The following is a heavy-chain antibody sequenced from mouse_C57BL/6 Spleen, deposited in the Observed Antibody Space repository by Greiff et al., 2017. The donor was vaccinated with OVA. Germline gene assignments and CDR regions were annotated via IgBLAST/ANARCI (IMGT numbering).Heavy chain of an antibody. CDR2: IDPSDSYT. CDR1: GYTFTSYW. J-gene: IGHJ4*01. D-gene: IGHD2-4*01. CDR3: ARNDYDGAMDY. V-gene: IGHV1-69*01. Sequence: VQLQQPGAELVRPGSSVKLSCKASGYTFTSYWMHWVKQRPGQGLEWIGEIDPSDSYTNYNQKFKGKSTLTVDKSSSTAYMQLSSLTSEDSAVYYCARNDYDGAMDYWGQGTSVTVSS.